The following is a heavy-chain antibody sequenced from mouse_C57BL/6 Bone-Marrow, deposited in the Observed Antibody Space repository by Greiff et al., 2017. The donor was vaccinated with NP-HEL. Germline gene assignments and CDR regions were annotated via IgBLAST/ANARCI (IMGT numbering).Heavy chain of an antibody. D-gene: IGHD1-1*01. Sequence: VQLQQPGAELVMPGASVKLSCKASGYTFTSYWMHWVKQRPGQGLEWIGEIDPSDSYTNYNQKFKGKSTLTVDKSSSTAYMQLSSLTSEDSAVYYCARSDGSSYLDYWGQGTTLTVSS. V-gene: IGHV1-69*01. CDR1: GYTFTSYW. J-gene: IGHJ2*01. CDR3: ARSDGSSYLDY. CDR2: IDPSDSYT.